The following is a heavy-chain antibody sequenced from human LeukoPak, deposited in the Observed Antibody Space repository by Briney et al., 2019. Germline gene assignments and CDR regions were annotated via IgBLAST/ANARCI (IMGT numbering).Heavy chain of an antibody. CDR3: ARDGAWPPLDFNF. CDR1: GFTFSSYS. J-gene: IGHJ4*02. D-gene: IGHD4-17*01. CDR2: ISSSSSYI. V-gene: IGHV3-21*01. Sequence: GGALRLSCAASGFTFSSYSMNWVRQAPGKGLEWVSSISSSSSYIYYADSVKGRFTISRDNARNSLYLQMNRLRAEDTAVYYCARDGAWPPLDFNFWDQGTLVTVSS.